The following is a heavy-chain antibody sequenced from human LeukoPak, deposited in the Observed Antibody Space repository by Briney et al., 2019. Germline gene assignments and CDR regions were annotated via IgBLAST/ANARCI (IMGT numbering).Heavy chain of an antibody. CDR1: EYSRSTSGVA. V-gene: IGHV2-5*02. D-gene: IGHD4-17*01. CDR2: IYWDDDK. J-gene: IGHJ4*02. Sequence: SGPTLVKPTQTLTQTCTFSEYSRSTSGVAVAWIHQPPGKALEWLALIYWDDDKRYSLSLKSRITITKDTSKNQVVLTMTNMDPVDTATYYCAHYDYGDSPTVDYFDYWGKGTLVTVSS. CDR3: AHYDYGDSPTVDYFDY.